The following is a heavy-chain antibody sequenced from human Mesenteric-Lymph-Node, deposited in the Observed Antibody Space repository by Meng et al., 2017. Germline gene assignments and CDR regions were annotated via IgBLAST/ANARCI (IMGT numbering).Heavy chain of an antibody. J-gene: IGHJ4*02. CDR2: TYYRSEWQN. V-gene: IGHV6-1*01. CDR1: GASVSSNRAL. Sequence: HQRVPGFLTPSPPLSLTCAISGASVSSNRALWHWVRQSPSRGLEWLGQTYYRSEWQNHYGVSVKSRITIHADTSRNQFSLNLNSVTPEDTAVYYCTTWYGEYWGQGTLVTASS. D-gene: IGHD3-10*01. CDR3: TTWYGEY.